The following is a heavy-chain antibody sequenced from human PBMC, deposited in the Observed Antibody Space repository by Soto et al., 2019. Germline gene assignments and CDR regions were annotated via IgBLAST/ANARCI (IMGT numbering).Heavy chain of an antibody. D-gene: IGHD6-13*01. J-gene: IGHJ4*02. V-gene: IGHV3-23*01. CDR1: GFTFSNYA. CDR2: VSDSGGKT. CDR3: AKESVAAGGPNFFDY. Sequence: EVQLLESGGNLVQPGGSLRLSCAASGFTFSNYAMSWVRQAPGKGLEWVSAVSDSGGKTYYADSVKGRFTISRDNAKNTLYPQRNSLGAEDRAIYYCAKESVAAGGPNFFDYWGQGTLVTVSS.